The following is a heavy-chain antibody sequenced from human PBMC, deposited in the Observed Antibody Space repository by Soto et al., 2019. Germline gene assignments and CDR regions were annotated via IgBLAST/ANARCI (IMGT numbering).Heavy chain of an antibody. CDR1: GFPFSSYG. CDR2: ISYDGSNK. D-gene: IGHD3-10*01. Sequence: QVQLVESGGGVVQPGRSLRLSCAASGFPFSSYGMHWDREAPGKGLEWVAVISYDGSNKYYADSVKGRFTISRDNSASTLYLQMNSLRPEDTALYYCVGGQYYFDYRGQGTLVTVSP. V-gene: IGHV3-30*03. J-gene: IGHJ4*02. CDR3: VGGQYYFDY.